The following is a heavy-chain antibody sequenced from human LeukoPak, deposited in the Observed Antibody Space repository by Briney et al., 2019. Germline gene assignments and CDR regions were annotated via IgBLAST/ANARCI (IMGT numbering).Heavy chain of an antibody. CDR2: TTPMFGTS. Sequence: ASVKVSCKASGGTFSSYDFSWVRQAPGQGLEWMGGTTPMFGTSKHAQKFQGRVTITAVESLRTVYMELSSLRSEDTAVYYCARGWLADTTVVTPYNYWGQGTLVTVSS. CDR3: ARGWLADTTVVTPYNY. CDR1: GGTFSSYD. V-gene: IGHV1-69*13. D-gene: IGHD4-23*01. J-gene: IGHJ4*02.